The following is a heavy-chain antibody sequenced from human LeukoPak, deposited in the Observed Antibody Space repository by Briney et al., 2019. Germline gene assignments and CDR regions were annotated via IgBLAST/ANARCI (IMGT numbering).Heavy chain of an antibody. V-gene: IGHV4-59*08. CDR1: GGSISSYY. CDR3: ARSNYYDSSGFDY. Sequence: SETLSLTCTVSGGSISSYYWSWIRQPPGKGLEWIGYIYYSGSTNYNPSIKSRVTISVDTSKNQFSLKLSSVTAADTAVYYCARSNYYDSSGFDYWGQGTLVTVSS. D-gene: IGHD3-22*01. J-gene: IGHJ4*02. CDR2: IYYSGST.